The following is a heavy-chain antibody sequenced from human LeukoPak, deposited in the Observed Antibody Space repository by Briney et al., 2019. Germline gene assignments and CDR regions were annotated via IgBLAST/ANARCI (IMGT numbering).Heavy chain of an antibody. CDR1: GGSISSSSYY. J-gene: IGHJ4*02. Sequence: NPSETLSLTCTVSGGSISSSSYYWGWIRQPPGKGLEWIGSIYYSGSTYYNPSLKSRVTISVDTSKNQFSLKLSSVTAADTAVYYCARVVLSSGWYSVYYFDYWGQGTLVTVSS. CDR3: ARVVLSSGWYSVYYFDY. CDR2: IYYSGST. D-gene: IGHD6-19*01. V-gene: IGHV4-39*07.